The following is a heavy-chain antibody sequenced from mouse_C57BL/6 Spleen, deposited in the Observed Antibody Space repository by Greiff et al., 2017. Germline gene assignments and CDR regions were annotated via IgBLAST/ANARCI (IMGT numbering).Heavy chain of an antibody. D-gene: IGHD4-1*02. V-gene: IGHV3-6*01. Sequence: EVQLQESGPGLVKPSQSLSLTCSVTGYSITSGYYWNWIRQFPGNKLEWMGYISYDGSNNYNPSLKNRISITRDTSKNQIILKLNSVTTEDTATYYCARGQLFFDDWGKGTTLTVSS. CDR3: ARGQLFFDD. CDR1: GYSITSGYY. J-gene: IGHJ2*01. CDR2: ISYDGSN.